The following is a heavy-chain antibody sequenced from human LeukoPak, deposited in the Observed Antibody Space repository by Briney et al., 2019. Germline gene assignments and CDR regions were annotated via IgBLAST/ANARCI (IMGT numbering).Heavy chain of an antibody. D-gene: IGHD6-19*01. CDR2: IYYSGST. CDR3: ARDPLYSSGWYLGS. J-gene: IGHJ4*02. Sequence: SETLSLTCTVSGGSVSSGSYYWGWIRQPPGKGLEWIGYIYYSGSTNYNPSLKSRVTISVDTSKNQFSLKLSSVTAADTAVYYCARDPLYSSGWYLGSWGQGTLVTVSS. CDR1: GGSVSSGSYY. V-gene: IGHV4-61*01.